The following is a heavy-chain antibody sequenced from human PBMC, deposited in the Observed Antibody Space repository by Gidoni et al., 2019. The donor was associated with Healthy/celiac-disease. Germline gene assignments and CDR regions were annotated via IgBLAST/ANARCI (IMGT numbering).Heavy chain of an antibody. CDR1: GFTFSSYG. CDR2: ISYDGSNK. Sequence: QVQLVESGGGVVQPGRSLRLSCAASGFTFSSYGMHWVRQAPGKGLEWVAVISYDGSNKYYADSVKGRFTISRDNSKNTLYLQMNSLRAEDTAVYYCAKDHGVYYDSSGYPDYWGQGTLVTVSS. V-gene: IGHV3-30*18. D-gene: IGHD3-22*01. CDR3: AKDHGVYYDSSGYPDY. J-gene: IGHJ4*02.